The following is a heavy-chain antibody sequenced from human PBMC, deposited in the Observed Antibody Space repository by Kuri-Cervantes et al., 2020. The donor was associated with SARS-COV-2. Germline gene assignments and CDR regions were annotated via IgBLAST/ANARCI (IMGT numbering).Heavy chain of an antibody. J-gene: IGHJ6*03. Sequence: GAVKGSCKAFGYSFRHHYMFWVRQAPGQGLEWMGIINPSGSGTRYPQKLQGRVTMTTDTSTSTACMELSSLRSEDTAVYYCARMGWGYCSGGSCHYYYYMDVWGKGTTVTVSS. CDR1: GYSFRHHY. D-gene: IGHD2-15*01. V-gene: IGHV1-46*01. CDR3: ARMGWGYCSGGSCHYYYYMDV. CDR2: INPSGSGT.